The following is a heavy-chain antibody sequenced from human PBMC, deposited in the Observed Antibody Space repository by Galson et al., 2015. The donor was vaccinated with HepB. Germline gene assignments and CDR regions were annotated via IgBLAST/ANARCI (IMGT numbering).Heavy chain of an antibody. CDR2: ISWNSGSI. D-gene: IGHD2-15*01. V-gene: IGHV3-9*01. J-gene: IGHJ3*02. CDR3: TAVYYCARGYCSGGSCYRSGFDI. Sequence: SLRLSGAASGCTFDDYAMHWVRQAPGKGLEWVSGISWNSGSIGYADSVKGRFTISRDNAKNSLYLQMNSLRAEDTLRAEDTAVYYCARGYCSGGSCYRSGFDIWGQGTMVTVST. CDR1: GCTFDDYA.